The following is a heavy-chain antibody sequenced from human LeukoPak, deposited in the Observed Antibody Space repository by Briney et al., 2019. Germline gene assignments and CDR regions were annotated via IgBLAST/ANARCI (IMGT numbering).Heavy chain of an antibody. D-gene: IGHD2/OR15-2a*01. Sequence: PSETLSLTCTVSGGSISSYYWSWIRQPPGKGLEWIGYIYYSGSTNYNPSLKSRVTISVDTSKMQVSLKLNSVTAADTAVYYCARYASDGRTLKGWGQGTLVTVSS. V-gene: IGHV4-59*01. CDR1: GGSISSYY. CDR2: IYYSGST. CDR3: ARYASDGRTLKG. J-gene: IGHJ4*02.